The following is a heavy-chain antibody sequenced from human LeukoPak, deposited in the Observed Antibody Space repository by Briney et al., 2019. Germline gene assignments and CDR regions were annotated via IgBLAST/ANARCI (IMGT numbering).Heavy chain of an antibody. J-gene: IGHJ4*02. Sequence: SETLSLTCSVSGGSILTSSYYWGWIRQPPGKGLEWIGSIYYIGKTSYNPSLKSRVTISVDTSKNQFSLKLNSVTAADTAVFYCAANSADYNTLGSSYKVWGQGTLVTVSS. CDR2: IYYIGKT. CDR1: GGSILTSSYY. V-gene: IGHV4-39*01. D-gene: IGHD3-10*01. CDR3: AANSADYNTLGSSYKV.